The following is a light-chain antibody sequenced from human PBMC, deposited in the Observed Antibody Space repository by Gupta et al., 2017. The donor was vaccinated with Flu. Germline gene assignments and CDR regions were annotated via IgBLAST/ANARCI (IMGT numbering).Light chain of an antibody. Sequence: VKLTCTLDSGHSTYTIAWHQQQPEKGPRFLMKLNSDGSHTKGDGIPDRFSGSSSGAERYLTISSLQSEDEADYYCQTWGAGPAVFGGGTKLTVL. CDR2: LNSDGSH. V-gene: IGLV4-69*01. CDR3: QTWGAGPAV. J-gene: IGLJ2*01. CDR1: SGHSTYT.